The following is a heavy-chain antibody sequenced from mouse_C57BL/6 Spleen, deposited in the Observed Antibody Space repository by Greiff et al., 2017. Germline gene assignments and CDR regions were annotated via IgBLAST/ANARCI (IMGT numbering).Heavy chain of an antibody. D-gene: IGHD1-1*01. V-gene: IGHV1-64*01. CDR1: GYTFTSYW. J-gene: IGHJ4*01. CDR2: IHPKSGST. CDR3: ARLGTLYLYAMDD. Sequence: QVQLQQPGAELVKPGASVKLSCKASGYTFTSYWMHWVKQRPGQGLEWIGMIHPKSGSTNYNEKFKSKATLTVDKSSSTAYMQLSSLTSEDSAVYYCARLGTLYLYAMDDWGQGTSVTVSS.